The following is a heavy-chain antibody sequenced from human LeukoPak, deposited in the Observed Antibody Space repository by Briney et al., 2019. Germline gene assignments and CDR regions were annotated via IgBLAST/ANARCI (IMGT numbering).Heavy chain of an antibody. J-gene: IGHJ6*03. CDR2: IYYSGST. CDR1: GYSISSGYY. Sequence: SETLSLTCTVSGYSISSGYYWSWIRQPPGKGLEGIGYIYYSGSTNYNHSLKSRVTISVDTSKNQFYLKLSSVTAADTAVYYCARTTEAHSWRTRYYDYYMDVWGKGTTVTVSS. CDR3: ARTTEAHSWRTRYYDYYMDV. V-gene: IGHV4-61*01. D-gene: IGHD6-13*01.